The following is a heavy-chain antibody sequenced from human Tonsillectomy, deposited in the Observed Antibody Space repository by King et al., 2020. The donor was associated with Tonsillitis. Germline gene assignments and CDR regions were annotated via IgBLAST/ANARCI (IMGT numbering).Heavy chain of an antibody. V-gene: IGHV4-34*01. CDR3: ARLRGRDWSLGGYYYGMDV. J-gene: IGHJ6*02. D-gene: IGHD2-21*02. Sequence: VQLQQWGAGLLKPSETLSLTCAVYGGSFSGYYWSWIRQPPGKGLEWIGEINHSASTNYNPSLKSRVTISVDTSKNQFSLRLSSVTAADTAVYYFARLRGRDWSLGGYYYGMDVWGQGTTVTVSS. CDR1: GGSFSGYY. CDR2: INHSAST.